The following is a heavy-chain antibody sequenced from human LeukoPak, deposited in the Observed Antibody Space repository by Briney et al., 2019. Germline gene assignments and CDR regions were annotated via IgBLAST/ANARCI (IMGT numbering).Heavy chain of an antibody. Sequence: SETLSLTCAVYGGSFSGYYWSWIRQPPGKGLEWIGEINHSGSTNYNPSLKSRVTISVDTSKNQFSLKLSSVTAADTAVHYCARDRGGAPFDYWGQGTLVTVSS. CDR2: INHSGST. CDR3: ARDRGGAPFDY. CDR1: GGSFSGYY. V-gene: IGHV4-34*01. J-gene: IGHJ4*02. D-gene: IGHD3-16*01.